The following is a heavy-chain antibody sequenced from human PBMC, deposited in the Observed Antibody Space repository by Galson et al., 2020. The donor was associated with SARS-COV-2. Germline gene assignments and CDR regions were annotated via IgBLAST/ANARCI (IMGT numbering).Heavy chain of an antibody. Sequence: ASETLSLTCTVSGGSISSGGFYWTWIRQRPGKGLEWMGYINYSGSTHHSPSLQSRLTISLDTTTNQISLTLSSVTAEDTAVYYCARGDFDSPVFDPWGQGTLVTVSS. J-gene: IGHJ5*02. CDR2: INYSGST. V-gene: IGHV4-31*03. CDR3: ARGDFDSPVFDP. CDR1: GGSISSGGFY. D-gene: IGHD3-9*01.